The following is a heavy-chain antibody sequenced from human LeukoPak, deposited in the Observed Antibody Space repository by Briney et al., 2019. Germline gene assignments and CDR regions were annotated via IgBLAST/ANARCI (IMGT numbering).Heavy chain of an antibody. V-gene: IGHV3-11*01. Sequence: GGSLRLSCAASGFTFSDYYMSWIRQAPGKGLEWVSYISSSGSTIYYADPVKGRFTISRDNAKNSLYLQMNSLRAEDTAVYYCARRSPGVNYYDNSGYYPYWGQGTLVTVSS. CDR3: ARRSPGVNYYDNSGYYPY. CDR1: GFTFSDYY. D-gene: IGHD3-22*01. J-gene: IGHJ4*02. CDR2: ISSSGSTI.